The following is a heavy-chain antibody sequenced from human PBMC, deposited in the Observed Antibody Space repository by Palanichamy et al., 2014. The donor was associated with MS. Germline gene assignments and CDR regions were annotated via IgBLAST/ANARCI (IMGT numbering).Heavy chain of an antibody. CDR1: GGSVSSGSHY. CDR3: ANYDDYGWGRFDP. J-gene: IGHJ5*02. Sequence: QVQLQESGPGLVKPSETLSLTCIVSGGSVSSGSHYWSWIRQAPGKGLEWIGYISYSGSTNYNPSLKSRVTILVDTSKNQVSLRLSSVTAADTAVYYCANYDDYGWGRFDPRGQGTLVTVSS. D-gene: IGHD4-17*01. V-gene: IGHV4-61*01. CDR2: ISYSGST.